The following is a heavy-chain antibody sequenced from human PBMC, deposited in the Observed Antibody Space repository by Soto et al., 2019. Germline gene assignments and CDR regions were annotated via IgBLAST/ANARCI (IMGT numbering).Heavy chain of an antibody. Sequence: ASVNVSCKASGYTFTSYYMHWVRQAPGQGLEWMGIINPSGGSTSYAQKFQGRVTMTRDTSTSTVYMELSSLRSEDTAVYYCARGPKGAAAPPSVFQHWGQGTLVTVSS. J-gene: IGHJ1*01. CDR2: INPSGGST. CDR1: GYTFTSYY. V-gene: IGHV1-46*01. CDR3: ARGPKGAAAPPSVFQH. D-gene: IGHD6-13*01.